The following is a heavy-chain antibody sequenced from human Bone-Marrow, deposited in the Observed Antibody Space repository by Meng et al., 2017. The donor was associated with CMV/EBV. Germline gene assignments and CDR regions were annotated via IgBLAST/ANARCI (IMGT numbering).Heavy chain of an antibody. V-gene: IGHV1-18*01. Sequence: ASVKVSCKASGYTFTSYGFNWVRQAPGQGLEWMGWISAYNGKTYYAQDLQGRVTMTTDRSTSTADMELRSLRSDDTAVYYCARTEAHYNWNDHWGQGTLVTVSS. CDR2: ISAYNGKT. CDR3: ARTEAHYNWNDH. J-gene: IGHJ5*02. CDR1: GYTFTSYG.